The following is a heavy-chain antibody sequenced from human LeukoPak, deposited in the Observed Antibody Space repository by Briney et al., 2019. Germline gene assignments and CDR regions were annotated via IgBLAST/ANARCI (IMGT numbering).Heavy chain of an antibody. D-gene: IGHD6-13*01. CDR2: ISYDGSNK. CDR1: GFTFSSSA. CDR3: ARDRDSSSWSRGYFDY. V-gene: IGHV3-30*04. Sequence: GGSLRLSCAASGFTFSSSAMHWVRQAPGKGLEWVAVISYDGSNKYYADSVKGRFTISRDNSKNTLYLQMNSLRAEDTAVYYCARDRDSSSWSRGYFDYWGQGTLVTVSS. J-gene: IGHJ4*02.